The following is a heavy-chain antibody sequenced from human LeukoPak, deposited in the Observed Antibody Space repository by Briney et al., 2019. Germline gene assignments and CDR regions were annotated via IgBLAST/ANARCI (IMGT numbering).Heavy chain of an antibody. Sequence: KPSETLSLTCTVSGGSISGYYWSWIRQSPGKGLEWIGYISSSGSTNYNPSLKSRVTISEDTSVNQFSLKLSSVTAADTAVYYCARHYYDRSDSYSFDYWGQGTLVTVSS. J-gene: IGHJ4*02. CDR3: ARHYYDRSDSYSFDY. CDR2: ISSSGST. V-gene: IGHV4-59*08. CDR1: GGSISGYY. D-gene: IGHD3-22*01.